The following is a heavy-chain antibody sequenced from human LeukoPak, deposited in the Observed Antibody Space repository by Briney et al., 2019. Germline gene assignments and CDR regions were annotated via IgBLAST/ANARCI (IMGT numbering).Heavy chain of an antibody. Sequence: SETLSLTCAVYGGSFSGYYWSWIRQPPGKGLEWIGEINHSGSTNYNPSLKSRVTISVDTSKNQFSLKLSSVTAADTAVYYCARRRSTSFSRYFDLWGRGTLVTVSS. V-gene: IGHV4-34*01. D-gene: IGHD2-2*01. CDR3: ARRRSTSFSRYFDL. J-gene: IGHJ2*01. CDR1: GGSFSGYY. CDR2: INHSGST.